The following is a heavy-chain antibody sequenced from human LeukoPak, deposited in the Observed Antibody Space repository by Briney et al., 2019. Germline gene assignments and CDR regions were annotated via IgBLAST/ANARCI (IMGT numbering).Heavy chain of an antibody. V-gene: IGHV4-61*02. J-gene: IGHJ4*02. CDR1: GGSISSGSYY. CDR2: IFPGGTT. Sequence: TSETLSLTCTVSGGSISSGSYYWNWIRQSAGKGLEWIGRIFPGGTTQYNPSLKSRVTMSVDTSNNQFSLNLISVTAADTAVYLCARDNPSGWRFDFWGQGALVTV. CDR3: ARDNPSGWRFDF. D-gene: IGHD6-19*01.